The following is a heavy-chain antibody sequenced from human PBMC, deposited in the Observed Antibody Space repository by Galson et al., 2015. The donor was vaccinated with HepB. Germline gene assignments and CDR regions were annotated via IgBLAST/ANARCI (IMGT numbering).Heavy chain of an antibody. J-gene: IGHJ4*02. CDR3: AKPITMIGNYDY. D-gene: IGHD3-22*01. Sequence: SLRLSCAASGFTFSSYAMTWPRQAPGKGLEWVSAIGGSGDSTYYTDSVKGRFTISRDNSKNTLYMQMNSLRAEDTAVYYCAKPITMIGNYDYWGQGTLVTVSS. V-gene: IGHV3-23*01. CDR1: GFTFSSYA. CDR2: IGGSGDST.